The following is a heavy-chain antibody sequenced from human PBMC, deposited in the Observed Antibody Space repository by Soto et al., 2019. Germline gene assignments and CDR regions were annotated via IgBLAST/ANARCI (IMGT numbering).Heavy chain of an antibody. CDR2: ITPNSGGT. V-gene: IGHV1-2*02. D-gene: IGHD6-13*01. CDR3: TRGEDSRRHFFYFDY. Sequence: ASVKVSCKASGYTFTGYYMHSVRRASGQGLEWMGGITPNSGGTDYAQEFQGRVTMTRDTSISTVYMELNGLTSDDAAVYYCTRGEDSRRHFFYFDYWGQGSLVTVSS. J-gene: IGHJ4*02. CDR1: GYTFTGYY.